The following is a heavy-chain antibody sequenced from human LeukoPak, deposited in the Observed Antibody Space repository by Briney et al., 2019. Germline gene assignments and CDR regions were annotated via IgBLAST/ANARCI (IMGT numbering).Heavy chain of an antibody. CDR2: IYYSGST. J-gene: IGHJ3*02. D-gene: IGHD3-16*01. CDR1: GGSISSYY. Sequence: PSETLSLTCTVSGGSISSYYWSWIRQPPGKGLEWIGYIYYSGSTNYNPSLKSRVTISVDTSKNQFSLKLSSVTAADTAVYYCARHAGDELGAFDIWGQGTMVTVSS. CDR3: ARHAGDELGAFDI. V-gene: IGHV4-59*08.